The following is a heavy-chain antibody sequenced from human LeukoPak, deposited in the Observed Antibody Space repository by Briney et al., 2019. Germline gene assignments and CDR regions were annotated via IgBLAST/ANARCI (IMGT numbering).Heavy chain of an antibody. V-gene: IGHV4-59*01. CDR1: GGSISSYY. CDR2: IYYSGST. D-gene: IGHD1-26*01. J-gene: IGHJ5*02. Sequence: SETLSLTCTVSGGSISSYYWSWIRQPPGKGLEWSGYIYYSGSTNYPPSLKSRVTISVDTSKNQFSLQLSSVPAADPAVYYCASPVNSGSWFDPWGQGTLVTVSS. CDR3: ASPVNSGSWFDP.